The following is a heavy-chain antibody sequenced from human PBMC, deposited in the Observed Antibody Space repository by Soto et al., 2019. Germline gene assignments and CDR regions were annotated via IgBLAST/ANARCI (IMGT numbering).Heavy chain of an antibody. D-gene: IGHD6-19*01. CDR2: ISYDGSNK. Sequence: HPGGSLRLSCAASGFTFSSYAMHWVRQAPGKGLEWVAVISYDGSNKYYADSVKGRFTISRDNSENTVYLQMTSLRPDDTAVFYCARDVAMPTGLGLGYWGQGTLVTVSS. V-gene: IGHV3-30-3*01. J-gene: IGHJ4*02. CDR1: GFTFSSYA. CDR3: ARDVAMPTGLGLGY.